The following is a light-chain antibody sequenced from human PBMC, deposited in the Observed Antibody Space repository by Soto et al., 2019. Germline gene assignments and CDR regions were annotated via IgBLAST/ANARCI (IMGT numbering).Light chain of an antibody. CDR1: QSVDSTY. Sequence: EIVLTQSPGTLSLSAGERATLSCRASQSVDSTYLTWYQQKPGQAPRLLIYGASGRATGIPDRFSGSGSGTDFTLTISRLEPEDFAVYFCQYYDSFRTFGQGTKVDTK. J-gene: IGKJ1*01. CDR2: GAS. CDR3: QYYDSFRT. V-gene: IGKV3-20*01.